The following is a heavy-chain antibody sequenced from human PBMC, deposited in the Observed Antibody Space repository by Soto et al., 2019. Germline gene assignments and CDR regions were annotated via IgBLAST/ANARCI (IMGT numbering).Heavy chain of an antibody. CDR2: ISYDGSNK. V-gene: IGHV3-30-3*01. D-gene: IGHD5-12*01. Sequence: GGSLRLSCAASGFTFSSYAMHWVRQAPGKGLEWVAVISYDGSNKYYADSVKGRFTISRDNSKNTLYLQMNSLRAEDTAVYYCARASVEMATTSYFDYWGQGTLVTVSS. J-gene: IGHJ4*02. CDR3: ARASVEMATTSYFDY. CDR1: GFTFSSYA.